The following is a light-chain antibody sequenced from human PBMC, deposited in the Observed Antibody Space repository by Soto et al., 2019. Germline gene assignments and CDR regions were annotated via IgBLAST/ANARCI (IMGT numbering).Light chain of an antibody. CDR1: SSDVGGFNY. CDR2: EVS. V-gene: IGLV2-14*01. CDR3: CSYAGSSNV. J-gene: IGLJ1*01. Sequence: QAVVTQPASVSGSPGQSITISCTGTSSDVGGFNYVSWYQQHPGKAPIIMIYEVSNRPSGVSNRFSGSKSGNTASLTISGLQAEDEADYYCCSYAGSSNVFGTGTKLTVL.